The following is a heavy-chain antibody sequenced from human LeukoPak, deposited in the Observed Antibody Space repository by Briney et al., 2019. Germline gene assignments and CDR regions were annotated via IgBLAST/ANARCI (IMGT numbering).Heavy chain of an antibody. CDR1: GFTFSTYG. Sequence: GTSLRLSCAASGFTFSTYGMHWVRQAPGKGLEWVAVISFDGIYKFYSDSVKGRFSISRDNSNNTLSLQMNSLRAEDTAVYYCARSVGYCSGGSCFLVGYWGQGTLVTVSS. V-gene: IGHV3-30*03. J-gene: IGHJ4*02. CDR2: ISFDGIYK. CDR3: ARSVGYCSGGSCFLVGY. D-gene: IGHD2-15*01.